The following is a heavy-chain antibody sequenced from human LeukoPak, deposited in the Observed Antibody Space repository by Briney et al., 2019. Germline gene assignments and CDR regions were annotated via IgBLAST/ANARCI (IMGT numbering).Heavy chain of an antibody. CDR1: GFTFSSYG. D-gene: IGHD5-18*01. J-gene: IGHJ3*02. CDR2: ISFEGGKK. CDR3: AKGRQQWWTFDVLDN. Sequence: GRSLRLSCAASGFTFSSYGMHWVRQAPGKGLEWVALISFEGGKKYYADSVKGRFTISRDNSKNTLYLQVNSLTPDDTAVYYCAKGRQQWWTFDVLDNWGQGTMVSVSS. V-gene: IGHV3-30*18.